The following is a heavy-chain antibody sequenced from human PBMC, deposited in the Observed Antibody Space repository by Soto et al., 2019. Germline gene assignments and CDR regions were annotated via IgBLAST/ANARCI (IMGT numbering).Heavy chain of an antibody. Sequence: EVQLVESGGGLVQPGGSLRLSCAASGFTFSSYSMNWVRQAPGKGLEWVSYISSSSSTIYYADSVKGRFTISRDNAKNSLYLQMNSLRAEDTAVYYCAGEGIAVADTSFDYWGQGTLVTVSS. V-gene: IGHV3-48*01. J-gene: IGHJ4*02. CDR3: AGEGIAVADTSFDY. CDR2: ISSSSSTI. CDR1: GFTFSSYS. D-gene: IGHD6-19*01.